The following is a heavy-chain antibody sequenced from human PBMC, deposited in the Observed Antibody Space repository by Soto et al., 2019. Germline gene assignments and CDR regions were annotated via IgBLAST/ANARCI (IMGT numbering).Heavy chain of an antibody. Sequence: GGSLRLSCAASGFTFSSYDMHWVRQATGKGLEWVSAIGTAGDTYYPGSVKGRFTISRENAKNSLYLQMNSLRAEDTAVYYCARARRQTTYYYDSSGYEYYYYGMDVWGQGTTVTVSS. D-gene: IGHD3-22*01. CDR3: ARARRQTTYYYDSSGYEYYYYGMDV. CDR1: GFTFSSYD. V-gene: IGHV3-13*01. J-gene: IGHJ6*02. CDR2: IGTAGDT.